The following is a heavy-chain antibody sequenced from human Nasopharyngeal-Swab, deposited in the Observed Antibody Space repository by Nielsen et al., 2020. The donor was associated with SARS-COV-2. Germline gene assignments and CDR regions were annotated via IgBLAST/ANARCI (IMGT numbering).Heavy chain of an antibody. V-gene: IGHV1-2*06. D-gene: IGHD6-13*01. J-gene: IGHJ4*02. CDR3: VRDDGDVPGITGSGPPGGF. CDR1: GYFFTDYY. CDR2: INPYSGDT. Sequence: ASVKVSCKASGYFFTDYYMHWVRQAPGQGLEWMGRINPYSGDTKYAQNFPGRVTVTRDTSINTVYVELSSLTSDDTAVYYCVRDDGDVPGITGSGPPGGFWGQGTLVTVSS.